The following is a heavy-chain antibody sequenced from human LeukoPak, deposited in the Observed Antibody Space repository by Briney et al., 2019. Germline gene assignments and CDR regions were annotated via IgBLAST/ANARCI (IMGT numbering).Heavy chain of an antibody. CDR3: ARDSSGDSTGEFDY. CDR1: GCTFSSYA. J-gene: IGHJ4*02. V-gene: IGHV1-69*05. D-gene: IGHD3-10*01. Sequence: SSVKVSCKASGCTFSSYAISWVRQAPGQGIEWMGGIITIFATANYAQKFQGRVTITTDESTSTAYMGLSSLRSEDTAVYYCARDSSGDSTGEFDYWGQGTLVTVSS. CDR2: IITIFATA.